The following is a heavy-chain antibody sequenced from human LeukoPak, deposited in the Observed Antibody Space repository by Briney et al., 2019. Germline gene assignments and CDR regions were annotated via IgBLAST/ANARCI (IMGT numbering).Heavy chain of an antibody. Sequence: SVKVPCKAAGYSFTTFHNNWVRQAPGPRTEWMGWVNPHTGNTGFAQKFQRRVTITQNSSVTKDHMELSSLTSEDTAASYYVRRCLVAGIYDWVYGFDLWGQGTMVTVSS. J-gene: IGHJ3*01. D-gene: IGHD3-16*01. V-gene: IGHV1-8*03. CDR1: GYSFTTFH. CDR3: VRRCLVAGIYDWVYGFDL. CDR2: VNPHTGNT.